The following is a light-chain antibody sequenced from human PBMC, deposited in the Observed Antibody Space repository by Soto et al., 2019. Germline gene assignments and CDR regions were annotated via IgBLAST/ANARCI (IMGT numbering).Light chain of an antibody. J-gene: IGKJ4*01. Sequence: EIVMTQSPATLSVSPGERATLSCRASQSVSSNLAWYQQKPGQAPRLLIYGASTRATGIPARCSGSGSGTEVTLTISSLQSEDFAVYYCQQYNNWPPLTFGGGTKVEIK. CDR1: QSVSSN. V-gene: IGKV3-15*01. CDR2: GAS. CDR3: QQYNNWPPLT.